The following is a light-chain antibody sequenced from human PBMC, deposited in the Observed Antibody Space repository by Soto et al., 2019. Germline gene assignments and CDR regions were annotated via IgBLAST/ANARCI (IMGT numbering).Light chain of an antibody. CDR3: QQYYNTPLT. Sequence: EIVMTQSPASLAVSLGERATINCKSSQSVLYSSSNKDYLAWYQQKPGQPPKLLFYWASTRESGVPDRFSGSGSGTDFNFTISSLQAEDVAMYYCQQYYNTPLTFGGGTKVEIK. CDR1: QSVLYSSSNKDY. CDR2: WAS. V-gene: IGKV4-1*01. J-gene: IGKJ4*01.